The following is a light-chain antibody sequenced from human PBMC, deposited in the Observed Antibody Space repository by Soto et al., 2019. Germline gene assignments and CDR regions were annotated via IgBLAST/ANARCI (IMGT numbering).Light chain of an antibody. CDR3: SSYTSSSTWV. CDR1: SSDVGGYNY. V-gene: IGLV2-14*01. Sequence: QSVLTQPASVSGSPGQSITISCTGTSSDVGGYNYVSWYQHLPGKAPKLMIHEVSNRPSGVSNRFSGSKSGNTASLTISGLQVEDEADYYCSSYTSSSTWVFGGGTQLTVL. J-gene: IGLJ3*02. CDR2: EVS.